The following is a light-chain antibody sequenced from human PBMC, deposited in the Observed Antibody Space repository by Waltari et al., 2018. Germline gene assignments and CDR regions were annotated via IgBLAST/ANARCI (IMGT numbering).Light chain of an antibody. J-gene: IGKJ3*01. CDR2: DAS. CDR1: QGIRNY. CDR3: QQYYDTPGVT. V-gene: IGKV1-NL1*01. Sequence: QLPQCPSSLSASVGDRVNITCRASQGIRNYLAWYQHKPGKAPILLIYDASRLESGVPSRFSGSGSGTDYTLTINNLQPEDFATYYCQQYYDTPGVTFGPGTTVDIK.